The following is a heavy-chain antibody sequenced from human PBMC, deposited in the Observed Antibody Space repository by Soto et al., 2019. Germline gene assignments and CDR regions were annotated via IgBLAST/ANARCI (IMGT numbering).Heavy chain of an antibody. CDR2: IYYSGST. J-gene: IGHJ6*03. D-gene: IGHD7-27*01. V-gene: IGHV4-31*03. CDR3: ARAPKKTGDEYYYYYYMDV. CDR1: GGSISSGGYY. Sequence: SETLSLTCTVSGGSISSGGYYWSWIRQHPGKGLEWIGYIYYSGSTYYNPSLKSRVTISVDTSKNQFSLKLSSVTAADTAVYYCARAPKKTGDEYYYYYYMDVWGKGTTVTVSS.